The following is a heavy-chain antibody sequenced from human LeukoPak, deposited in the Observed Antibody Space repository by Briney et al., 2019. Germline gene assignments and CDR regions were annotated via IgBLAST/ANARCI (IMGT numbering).Heavy chain of an antibody. CDR2: ITGSGDTT. CDR3: AKNFFSSGSQRPLCFAC. Sequence: GGSLRLSCAAHGFTFSTYTMTWIRQAPGKGLEWASAITGSGDTTYYAGSVKGRFTISRDNSKNALSLQMNSLRAEDTAVYSCAKNFFSSGSQRPLCFACWGRGTLVTVSS. V-gene: IGHV3-23*01. J-gene: IGHJ4*02. D-gene: IGHD6-25*01. CDR1: GFTFSTYT.